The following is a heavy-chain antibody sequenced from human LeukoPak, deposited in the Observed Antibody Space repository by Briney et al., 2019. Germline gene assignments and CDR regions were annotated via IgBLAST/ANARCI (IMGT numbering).Heavy chain of an antibody. V-gene: IGHV4-4*07. CDR3: AKDSRGYYDYVWGSYLRG. CDR1: GGSISSYY. CDR2: IYTSGST. D-gene: IGHD3-16*02. Sequence: PSETLSLTCTVSGGSISSYYWSWIRQPAGKGLEWIGRIYTSGSTNYNPSLKSRVTMSVDTSKNQFSLKLSSVTAADTAVYYCAKDSRGYYDYVWGSYLRGWGQGTLVTVSS. J-gene: IGHJ4*02.